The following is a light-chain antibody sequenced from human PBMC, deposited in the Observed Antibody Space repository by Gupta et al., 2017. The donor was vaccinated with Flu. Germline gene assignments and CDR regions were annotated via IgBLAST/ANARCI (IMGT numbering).Light chain of an antibody. J-gene: IGLJ3*02. V-gene: IGLV4-69*01. CDR3: QTWGTGIWV. Sequence: SGHRTYAIAWHQQQPEKGPRYLMKVNSDGSHSKGDGVPDRFSGSSSGAERYLTISSLQSDDEAEYYCQTWGTGIWVFGGGTKLTVL. CDR2: VNSDGSH. CDR1: SGHRTYA.